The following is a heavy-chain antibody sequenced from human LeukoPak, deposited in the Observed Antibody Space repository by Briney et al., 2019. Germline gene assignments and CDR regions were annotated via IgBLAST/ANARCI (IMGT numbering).Heavy chain of an antibody. CDR2: IRYDGSNK. V-gene: IGHV3-30*02. CDR1: GFTFSGYG. CDR3: AKDLPAAYFDY. D-gene: IGHD2-2*01. Sequence: GSLRLSCAASGFTFSGYGMHWVRQAPGKGLEWVTYIRYDGSNKYYGDFVKGRFTVSRDNAKNSLYLQMNSLRAEDTAVYYCAKDLPAAYFDYWGQGTLVTVSS. J-gene: IGHJ4*02.